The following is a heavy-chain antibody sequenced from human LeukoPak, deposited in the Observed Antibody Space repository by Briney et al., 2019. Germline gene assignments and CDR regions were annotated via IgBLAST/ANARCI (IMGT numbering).Heavy chain of an antibody. CDR1: GGSISIYY. CDR3: ARVSYHFDY. V-gene: IGHV4-59*01. D-gene: IGHD3-10*01. Sequence: SETLSLTCTVSGGSISIYYWSWIRQPPGKGLEWIGYIYNSGSTNYNPSLKSRVTISVDTSKNQFSLKLSSVTAADTAVYYCARVSYHFDYWGQGTLVTVSS. J-gene: IGHJ4*02. CDR2: IYNSGST.